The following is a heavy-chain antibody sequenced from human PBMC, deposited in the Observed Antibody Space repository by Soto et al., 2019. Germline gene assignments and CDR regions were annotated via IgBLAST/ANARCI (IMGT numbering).Heavy chain of an antibody. Sequence: QVQLQESGPGLVKPSQTLSLTCTVSGGSISSGGYYWSWIRQHPGKGLGWIGYIYYSGSTYYNPSLKSRVTISVATSKNQFSLKLSSVTAADTAVYYCASRGRVRGVIEVFDYWGQGTLVTVSS. CDR2: IYYSGST. CDR1: GGSISSGGYY. CDR3: ASRGRVRGVIEVFDY. J-gene: IGHJ4*02. D-gene: IGHD3-10*01. V-gene: IGHV4-31*03.